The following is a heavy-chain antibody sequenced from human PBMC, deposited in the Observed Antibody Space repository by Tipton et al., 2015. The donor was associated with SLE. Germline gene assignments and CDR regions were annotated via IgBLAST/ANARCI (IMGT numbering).Heavy chain of an antibody. J-gene: IGHJ6*03. CDR3: AREPIEFGDGPNYYNVYCMEV. V-gene: IGHV3-74*01. Sequence: SLRLSCAASGFASSGYWMHWVRQAPGKGLLWVARINSDGTTISYADSVKGRFTISRDNAKNTLYLQMNSLRAEDAAAYYCAREPIEFGDGPNYYNVYCMEVWGKGASVSVSS. CDR2: INSDGTTI. D-gene: IGHD3-16*01. CDR1: GFASSGYW.